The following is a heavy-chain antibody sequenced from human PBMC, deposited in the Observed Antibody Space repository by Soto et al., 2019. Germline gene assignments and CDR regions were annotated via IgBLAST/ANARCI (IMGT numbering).Heavy chain of an antibody. CDR3: ARDAKVWLRGYSGYDFGY. Sequence: GASVKVSCKASGYTFTSYDINWVRQATGQGLEWMGWMNPNSGNTGYAQKFQGRVTMTRNTSISTAYMELSSLRSEDTAVYYCARDAKVWLRGYSGYDFGYWGQGTLVTVST. CDR2: MNPNSGNT. CDR1: GYTFTSYD. J-gene: IGHJ4*02. V-gene: IGHV1-8*01. D-gene: IGHD5-12*01.